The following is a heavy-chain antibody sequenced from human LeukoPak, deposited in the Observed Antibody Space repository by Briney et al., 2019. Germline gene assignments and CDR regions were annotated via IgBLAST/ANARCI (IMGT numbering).Heavy chain of an antibody. CDR1: GFTVSSNY. J-gene: IGHJ4*02. D-gene: IGHD3-22*01. CDR3: AKDDHYYDSSGYYQHVIDY. V-gene: IGHV3-66*01. CDR2: IYSGGST. Sequence: GGSLRLSCAASGFTVSSNYMSWVRQAPGKGLEWVSVIYSGGSTYYADSVKGRFTIPRDNSKNTLYLQMNSLRAEDTAVYYCAKDDHYYDSSGYYQHVIDYWGQGTLVTVSS.